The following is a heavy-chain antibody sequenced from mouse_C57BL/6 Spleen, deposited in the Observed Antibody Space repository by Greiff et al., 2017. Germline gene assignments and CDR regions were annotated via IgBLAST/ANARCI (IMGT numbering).Heavy chain of an antibody. J-gene: IGHJ1*03. V-gene: IGHV8-12*01. CDR1: GFSLSTSGMG. CDR2: IYWDDDK. D-gene: IGHD2-4*01. Sequence: QVQLKESGPGILQSSQTLSLTCSFSGFSLSTSGMGVSWIRQPSGKGLEWLAHIYWDDDKRYNPSLKSRLTISKDTSRNQVFLKITSVDTADTATYYCARRGNYDYPHWYFDVWGTGTTVTVSS. CDR3: ARRGNYDYPHWYFDV.